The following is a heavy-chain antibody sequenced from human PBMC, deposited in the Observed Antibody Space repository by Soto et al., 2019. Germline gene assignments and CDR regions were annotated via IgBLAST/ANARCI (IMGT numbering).Heavy chain of an antibody. D-gene: IGHD3-10*01. J-gene: IGHJ5*02. CDR3: ARHGSGSYYNNWFDP. Sequence: PGGSLRLSCAASGFTFSSYSMNWVRQAPGKGLEWVSYISSSSSTIYYADSVEGRFTISRDNAKNSLYLQMNSLRAEDTAVYYCARHGSGSYYNNWFDPWSQGTLVTVSS. CDR2: ISSSSSTI. CDR1: GFTFSSYS. V-gene: IGHV3-48*01.